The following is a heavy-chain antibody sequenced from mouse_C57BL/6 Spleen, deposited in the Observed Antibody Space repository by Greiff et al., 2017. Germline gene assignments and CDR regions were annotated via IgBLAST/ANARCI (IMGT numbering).Heavy chain of an antibody. J-gene: IGHJ4*01. V-gene: IGHV5-17*01. CDR1: GFTFSDYG. CDR3: ARPNWDGAMDY. D-gene: IGHD4-1*01. CDR2: ISSGSSTI. Sequence: EVMLVESGGGLVKPGGSLKLSCAASGFTFSDYGMHWVRQAPEKGLAWVAYISSGSSTIYYAYTVQGRFPISRDHAKNTLFLQMTSLRSEDTDMYYCARPNWDGAMDYWGQGTSVTVSS.